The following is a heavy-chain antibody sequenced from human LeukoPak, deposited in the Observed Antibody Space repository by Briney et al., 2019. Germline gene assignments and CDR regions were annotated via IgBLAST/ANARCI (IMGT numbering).Heavy chain of an antibody. CDR2: IIPILGIA. Sequence: SVKVSCKASGYAFTSYGISWVRQAPGQGLEWMGRIIPILGIANYAQKFQGRVTITADKSTSTAYMELSSLRSEDTAVYYCARDLREPPTEGKEGDYWGQGTLVTVSS. V-gene: IGHV1-69*04. J-gene: IGHJ4*02. CDR3: ARDLREPPTEGKEGDY. D-gene: IGHD4-11*01. CDR1: GYAFTSYG.